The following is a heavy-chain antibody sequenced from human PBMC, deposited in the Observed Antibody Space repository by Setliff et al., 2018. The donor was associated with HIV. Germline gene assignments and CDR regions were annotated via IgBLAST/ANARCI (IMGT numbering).Heavy chain of an antibody. V-gene: IGHV4-39*07. CDR3: ARVVKGYNWNYFDY. CDR1: GDSISSSTYY. D-gene: IGHD1-20*01. CDR2: IFYTGFT. Sequence: SETLSLTCTVSGDSISSSTYYWGWTRQPPGRGLEWIGSIFYTGFTYYSPSLESRVTMSVDTSKNQFSLRVRSVTAADTAVYYCARVVKGYNWNYFDYWGQGTLVTVSS. J-gene: IGHJ4*02.